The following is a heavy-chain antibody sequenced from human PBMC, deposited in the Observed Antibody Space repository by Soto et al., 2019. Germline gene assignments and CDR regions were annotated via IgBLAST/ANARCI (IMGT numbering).Heavy chain of an antibody. D-gene: IGHD3-9*01. CDR1: GYNFTSFW. V-gene: IGHV5-51*01. CDR3: ARSDISDLFRFDP. Sequence: GQPMQIPSNGFGYNFTSFWIGWVRQMNGKGLEWMGVIYPGDSDTRYSPAFQGQVTISADKSISTAYLQWSSLKASDPAMYYCARSDISDLFRFDPWGQGTLVTVPQ. CDR2: IYPGDSDT. J-gene: IGHJ5*02.